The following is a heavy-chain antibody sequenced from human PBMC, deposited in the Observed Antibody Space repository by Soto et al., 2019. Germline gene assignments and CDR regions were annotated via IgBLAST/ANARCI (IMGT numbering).Heavy chain of an antibody. CDR3: ARVGWRRSSGDFWSGYYTLVPGEYFDY. Sequence: GGSLRLSCAASGFTFSDYYMSWIRQAPGKGLEWVSYISSSSSYTNYADSVKGRFTISRDNAKNSLYLQMNSLRAEDTAVYYCARVGWRRSSGDFWSGYYTLVPGEYFDYWGQGTLVTVSS. CDR2: ISSSSSYT. V-gene: IGHV3-11*06. J-gene: IGHJ4*02. D-gene: IGHD3-3*01. CDR1: GFTFSDYY.